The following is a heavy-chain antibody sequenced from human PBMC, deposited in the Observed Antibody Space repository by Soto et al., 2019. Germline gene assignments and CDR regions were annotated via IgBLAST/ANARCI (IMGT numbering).Heavy chain of an antibody. V-gene: IGHV3-43D*04. CDR1: GFTFSDYA. J-gene: IGHJ4*02. CDR3: AKDVCSCATTACYTGLDS. D-gene: IGHD2-2*02. Sequence: PGGSLRLSCAASGFTFSDYAMHWVRQAPGKGLEWVSLISWDGSRSYYADSVKGRFIISRDNSKESLSLLMTSLGTEDSGLYYCAKDVCSCATTACYTGLDSWGQGTPVIVSS. CDR2: ISWDGSRS.